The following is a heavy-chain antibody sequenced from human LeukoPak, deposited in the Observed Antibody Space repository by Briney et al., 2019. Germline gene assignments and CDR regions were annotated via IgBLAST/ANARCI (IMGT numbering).Heavy chain of an antibody. V-gene: IGHV3-48*03. J-gene: IGHJ4*02. D-gene: IGHD3-22*01. CDR3: ARGYDSSGYYLLFDY. CDR2: ISSSGSTI. Sequence: GGSLRLSCAASGFTFSSYGINWVRQAPGKGLEWVSYISSSGSTIYYADSVKGRFTISRDNAKNSLYLQMNSLRAEDTAVYYCARGYDSSGYYLLFDYWGQGTLVTVSS. CDR1: GFTFSSYG.